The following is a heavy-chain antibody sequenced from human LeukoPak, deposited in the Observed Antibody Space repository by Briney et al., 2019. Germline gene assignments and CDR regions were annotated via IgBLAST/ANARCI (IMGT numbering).Heavy chain of an antibody. D-gene: IGHD6-13*01. V-gene: IGHV1-18*04. Sequence: GASVKVSCKASGYTFTGYYMHWVRQAPGQGLEWMGWISAYNGNTNYAQKLQGRVTMTTDTSTSTAYMELRSLRSDDTAVYYCAREGGYSSSWYEDYWGQGTLVTVSS. CDR3: AREGGYSSSWYEDY. CDR2: ISAYNGNT. CDR1: GYTFTGYY. J-gene: IGHJ4*02.